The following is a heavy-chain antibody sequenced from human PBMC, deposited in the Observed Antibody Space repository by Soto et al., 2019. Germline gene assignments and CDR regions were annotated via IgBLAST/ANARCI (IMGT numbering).Heavy chain of an antibody. V-gene: IGHV1-69*13. CDR3: ARGGVLMTTAPNGAFDI. Sequence: GASVKVSCKASGGTFSSYAISWVRQAPGQGLEWMGGIIPIFGTANYAQKFQGRVTITADESTSTAYMGLSSLRSEDTAVYYCARGGVLMTTAPNGAFDIWGQGTMVTVSS. D-gene: IGHD4-17*01. CDR1: GGTFSSYA. J-gene: IGHJ3*02. CDR2: IIPIFGTA.